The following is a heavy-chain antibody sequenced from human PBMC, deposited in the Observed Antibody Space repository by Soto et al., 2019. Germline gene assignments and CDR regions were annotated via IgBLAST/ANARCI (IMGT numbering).Heavy chain of an antibody. D-gene: IGHD2-2*02. CDR1: GGSISRSTYY. V-gene: IGHV4-39*01. J-gene: IGHJ5*02. CDR3: ARQVPAAITHGWFDP. Sequence: SETLSLTCTVSGGSISRSTYYWGWIRQPPGKGLEWIGSIYYSGSTYYRPSLKSRVTISVDTSKNQFSLKLSSVTAADTAVYYCARQVPAAITHGWFDPWGQGXLVTVSS. CDR2: IYYSGST.